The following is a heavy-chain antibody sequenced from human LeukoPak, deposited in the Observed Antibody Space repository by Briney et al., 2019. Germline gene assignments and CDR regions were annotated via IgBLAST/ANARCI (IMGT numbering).Heavy chain of an antibody. Sequence: GGSLRLSCAASGFTFSSYWMHWVRQAREKGLVWVSRINSDGSTTSYADSVKGRFTISGDNAKNTLYLQMNSLRAEDTAVYYCARDTADDAFDIWGQGTMVTVSS. CDR3: ARDTADDAFDI. J-gene: IGHJ3*02. CDR2: INSDGSTT. CDR1: GFTFSSYW. V-gene: IGHV3-74*01.